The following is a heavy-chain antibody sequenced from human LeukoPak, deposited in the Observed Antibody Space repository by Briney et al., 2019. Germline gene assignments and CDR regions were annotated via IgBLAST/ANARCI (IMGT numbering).Heavy chain of an antibody. CDR2: IDPSDSYT. J-gene: IGHJ4*02. Sequence: PGESLKISCKGSGYSFTSYWISWVRQMPRKGLEWMGRIDPSDSYTNYSPSFQGHVTISADKSISTAYLQWSSLKASDTAMYYCAIGFEVAGRDPHFDYWGQGTLVTVSS. V-gene: IGHV5-10-1*01. D-gene: IGHD6-19*01. CDR3: AIGFEVAGRDPHFDY. CDR1: GYSFTSYW.